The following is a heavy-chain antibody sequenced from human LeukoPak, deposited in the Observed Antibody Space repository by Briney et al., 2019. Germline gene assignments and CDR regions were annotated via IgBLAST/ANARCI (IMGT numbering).Heavy chain of an antibody. V-gene: IGHV4-34*09. CDR2: INHSGSA. J-gene: IGHJ4*02. Sequence: SQTLSLTCAVYGGSFSGYYWSWIRQPPGKGLEWIGEINHSGSANYNPSLKSRVTISVDRSKNQFSLKLSSVTAADTAVFYCARELAAQFDYWGQGTLVTVSS. D-gene: IGHD3-3*02. CDR1: GGSFSGYY. CDR3: ARELAAQFDY.